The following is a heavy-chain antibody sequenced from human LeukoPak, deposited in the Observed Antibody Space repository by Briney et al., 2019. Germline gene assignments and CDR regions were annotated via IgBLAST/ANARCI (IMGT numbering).Heavy chain of an antibody. CDR1: GGSIRSTTYY. V-gene: IGHV4-39*07. J-gene: IGHJ6*03. CDR3: ARTTEGGYTYDFFYYYYMDV. D-gene: IGHD5-18*01. CDR2: IYYSGNT. Sequence: PSETLSLTCSVSGGSIRSTTYYWGWIRQPPGKGLEWIGGIYYSGNTYYSPSLMSRVTISVDTSKYQSSLNLNSVTAADTAVYYCARTTEGGYTYDFFYYYYMDVWGKGTTVTISS.